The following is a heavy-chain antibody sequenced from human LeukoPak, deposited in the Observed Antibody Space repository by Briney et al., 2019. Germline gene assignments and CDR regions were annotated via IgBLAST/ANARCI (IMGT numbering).Heavy chain of an antibody. CDR3: AKDANRGYSYGYPFDY. V-gene: IGHV3-9*01. Sequence: GGSLRLSCAVSGFNLDEYAMHWVRHAPGEGLEWVSGISWKRGSIGYADSVKGRFTISRDNAKNSLYLQMNSLRAEDTAVYYCAKDANRGYSYGYPFDYWGQGTLVTVSS. J-gene: IGHJ4*02. CDR1: GFNLDEYA. D-gene: IGHD5-18*01. CDR2: ISWKRGSI.